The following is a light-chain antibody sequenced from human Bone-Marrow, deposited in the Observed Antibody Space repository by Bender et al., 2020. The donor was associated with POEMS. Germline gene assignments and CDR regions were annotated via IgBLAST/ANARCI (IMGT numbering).Light chain of an antibody. J-gene: IGLJ3*02. CDR3: SSFTSRSTLV. V-gene: IGLV1-40*01. Sequence: QSVLTQPPSVSGAPGQRVTISCTGSSSNTGSGYDINWYQHLPGTAPKLLIYGYNNRPSGVPDRFSGSKSGTSASLAITGLQAEDEGDYYCSSFTSRSTLVFGGGTKLTVL. CDR1: SSNTGSGYD. CDR2: GYN.